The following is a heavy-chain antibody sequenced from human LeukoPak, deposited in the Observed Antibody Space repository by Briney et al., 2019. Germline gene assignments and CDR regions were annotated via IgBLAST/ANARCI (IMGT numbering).Heavy chain of an antibody. D-gene: IGHD6-13*01. CDR3: ARDFEGYSRGGTDY. J-gene: IGHJ4*02. CDR2: IYHSGST. CDR1: GYSISSGYY. V-gene: IGHV4-38-2*02. Sequence: SETLSLTCTVSGYSISSGYYWGWIRQPPGKGLEWIGSIYHSGSTYYNPSLKSRVTISVDTSKNQFSLKLSSVTAADTAVYYCARDFEGYSRGGTDYWGQGTLVTVSS.